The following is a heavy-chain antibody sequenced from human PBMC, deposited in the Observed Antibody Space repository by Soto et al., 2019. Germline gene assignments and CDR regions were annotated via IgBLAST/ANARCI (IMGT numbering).Heavy chain of an antibody. CDR2: ISYSGETK. CDR3: VRGVVVVVGSTAENFDH. CDR1: GFTFTKYS. V-gene: IGHV3-48*02. J-gene: IGHJ4*02. D-gene: IGHD2-15*01. Sequence: PGGSLRLCCVTSGFTFTKYSMNWVRQAPGKGLEWVSYISYSGETKYYADSLKGGYAISRDDAKNSVYLQMNSLRDEDTAFYYCVRGVVVVVGSTAENFDHWGQGTLVTVSS.